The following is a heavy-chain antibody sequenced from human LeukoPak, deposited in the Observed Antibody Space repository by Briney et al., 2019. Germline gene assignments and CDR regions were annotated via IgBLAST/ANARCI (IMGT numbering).Heavy chain of an antibody. D-gene: IGHD3-9*01. J-gene: IGHJ4*02. CDR2: ISWNSGSI. CDR1: GFTFDDYA. V-gene: IGHV3-9*01. Sequence: PGGSLRLSCAASGFTFDDYAMHWVRQAPGKGLEWVSGISWNSGSIGYADSVKGRFTISRDNAENSLYLQMNSLTSEDTALYYCAKSRYYDILTGQTYYFDYWGQGTLVTVSS. CDR3: AKSRYYDILTGQTYYFDY.